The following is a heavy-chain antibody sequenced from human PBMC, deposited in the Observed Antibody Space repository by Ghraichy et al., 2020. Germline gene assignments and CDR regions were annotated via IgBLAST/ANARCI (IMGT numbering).Heavy chain of an antibody. CDR3: RFVWGPPGEPVAGTPPRAFDY. D-gene: IGHD6-19*01. J-gene: IGHJ4*02. CDR2: IKSRGKGGTT. Sequence: GGSLRLSCTGSGFTFGDYAMSWVRQAPGKGLEWVGLIKSRGKGGTTEYAASVKGRFNFSRDDSKSIAYLQMNSLKVEDTAVYYCRFVWGPPGEPVAGTPPRAFDYWGQGTLVTVSS. V-gene: IGHV3-49*04. CDR1: GFTFGDYA.